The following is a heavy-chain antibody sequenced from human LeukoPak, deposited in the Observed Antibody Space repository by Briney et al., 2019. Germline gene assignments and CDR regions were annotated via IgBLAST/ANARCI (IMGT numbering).Heavy chain of an antibody. CDR3: ARHFCSGDNCYYFDY. Sequence: SETLSLTCTVSRGSISSYYWSWIRQPPGKGLEWIGYIYYSGNTNYNPSVKSRVTISVDTSRNQFSLNLGSVTAADTAIYYCARHFCSGDNCYYFDYWGRGTLVTVSS. J-gene: IGHJ4*02. V-gene: IGHV4-59*01. CDR2: IYYSGNT. CDR1: RGSISSYY. D-gene: IGHD2-15*01.